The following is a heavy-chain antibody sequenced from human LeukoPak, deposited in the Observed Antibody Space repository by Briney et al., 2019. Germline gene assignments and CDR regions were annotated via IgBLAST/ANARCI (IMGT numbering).Heavy chain of an antibody. V-gene: IGHV3-30*02. J-gene: IGHJ4*02. Sequence: PGGSLRLSCAASGFTFSSYGMHWVRQAPGKGLEWVAFIQSDGSDQYYADSVKGRLSISRGNSKNTLYLQMNSLRTEDTAVYYCAKRDGYNSGPFDYWGQGTLVTVSS. CDR1: GFTFSSYG. D-gene: IGHD5-24*01. CDR3: AKRDGYNSGPFDY. CDR2: IQSDGSDQ.